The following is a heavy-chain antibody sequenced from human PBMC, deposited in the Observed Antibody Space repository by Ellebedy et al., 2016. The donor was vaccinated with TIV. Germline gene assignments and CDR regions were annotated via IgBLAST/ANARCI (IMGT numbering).Heavy chain of an antibody. Sequence: MPSETLSLTCTVSGGSISNSDYYWNWIRQPPGKGLEWIGSTYYSGSAYYNPSLKSRVPVSVDTSKNQVPLNLTSVTAADTAVYYCARVPPSGTYYGSFDIWGQGTMVTVSS. CDR3: ARVPPSGTYYGSFDI. J-gene: IGHJ3*02. CDR1: GGSISNSDYY. CDR2: TYYSGSA. D-gene: IGHD1-26*01. V-gene: IGHV4-39*06.